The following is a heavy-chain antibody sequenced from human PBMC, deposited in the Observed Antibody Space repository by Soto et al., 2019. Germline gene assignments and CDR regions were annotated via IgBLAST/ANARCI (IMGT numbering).Heavy chain of an antibody. CDR1: GGSINSSNW. D-gene: IGHD3-22*01. CDR2: IYRSGTT. J-gene: IGHJ3*02. Sequence: QVQLLESGPGLVKPSGTLSLTCAVSGGSINSSNWWSWVRQPPNKGLEWIGEIYRSGTTNYNPSHNTRVSISVNESNNHFSLKLTSVNAGDTAIYYCASYHDQTGPYHPSGAFDIWGQGTMVTVSS. CDR3: ASYHDQTGPYHPSGAFDI. V-gene: IGHV4-4*02.